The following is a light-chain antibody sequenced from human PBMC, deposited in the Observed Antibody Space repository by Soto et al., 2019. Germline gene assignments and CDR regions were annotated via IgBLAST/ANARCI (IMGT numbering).Light chain of an antibody. CDR1: QSVRSH. CDR2: GPS. V-gene: IGKV3-15*01. CDR3: QQYNDWPRT. Sequence: EVVMTQSPVTLSVSPGERATLFCRASQSVRSHLAWFQQKPGQAPNLLIFGPSTRATGVPARFSGSESGTEFTLTISSLQSEDVGLYFCQQYNDWPRTFGGGTKV. J-gene: IGKJ4*01.